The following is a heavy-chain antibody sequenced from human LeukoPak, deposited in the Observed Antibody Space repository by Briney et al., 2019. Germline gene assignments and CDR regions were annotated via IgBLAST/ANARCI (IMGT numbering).Heavy chain of an antibody. CDR2: ISGSGDTI. CDR3: ARDSFFDGNYQADFFDY. J-gene: IGHJ4*02. V-gene: IGHV3-48*03. D-gene: IGHD4-11*01. Sequence: GGSLRLSCAASGFNFRSYEMNWVRQAPGKGLEWLSYISGSGDTIYYADSVKGRFSISRDNAKNSLYLQMNSLRAEDTAIYYCARDSFFDGNYQADFFDYWGQGTLVTVSS. CDR1: GFNFRSYE.